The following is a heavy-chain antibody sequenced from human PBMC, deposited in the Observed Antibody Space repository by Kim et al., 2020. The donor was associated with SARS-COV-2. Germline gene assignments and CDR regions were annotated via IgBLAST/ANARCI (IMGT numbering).Heavy chain of an antibody. Sequence: SETLSLTCTVSGGSIRSYYWSWIRQPPGKGLEWIGHIYYSGSTKYNPSLKSRVTISVDTSKNQFSLKLSSVTAADTPMYSCASRSSGSYPLDHRGQGTLV. J-gene: IGHJ4*02. CDR1: GGSIRSYY. CDR2: IYYSGST. CDR3: ASRSSGSYPLDH. D-gene: IGHD3-22*01. V-gene: IGHV4-59*01.